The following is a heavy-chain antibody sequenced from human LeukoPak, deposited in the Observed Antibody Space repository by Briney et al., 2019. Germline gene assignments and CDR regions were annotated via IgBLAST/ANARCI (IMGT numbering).Heavy chain of an antibody. CDR1: GGTFSSYA. J-gene: IGHJ2*01. Sequence: GASVKVSCKASGGTFSSYAISWVRQAPGQGLEWMGRIIPIFGTANYAQKFQGRVTITADKSTSTAYMELSSLRSEDTAVYYCAWELLSRWYFDLWGRGTLVTVSS. CDR2: IIPIFGTA. D-gene: IGHD2/OR15-2a*01. V-gene: IGHV1-69*06. CDR3: AWELLSRWYFDL.